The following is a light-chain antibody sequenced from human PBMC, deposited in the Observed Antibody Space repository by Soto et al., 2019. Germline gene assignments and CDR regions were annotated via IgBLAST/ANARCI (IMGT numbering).Light chain of an antibody. CDR3: SSYPATDNFYV. Sequence: QSALTQPPSASGSPGQSVTISCTGTSSDVGGYNYVSWYQQHPGKAPKLMIYEVSKRPSGVPDRFSGSKSANTASLTVSGLQADDQAAYYCSSYPATDNFYVFGTGTKVTVL. CDR2: EVS. CDR1: SSDVGGYNY. V-gene: IGLV2-8*01. J-gene: IGLJ1*01.